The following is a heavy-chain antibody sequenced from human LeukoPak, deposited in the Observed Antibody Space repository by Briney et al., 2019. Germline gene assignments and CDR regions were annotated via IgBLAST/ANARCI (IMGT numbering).Heavy chain of an antibody. Sequence: SETLSLTCNVSGGSISSSSYYWGWIRQPPGKGLEWIGSIYYSGSTYYNPSLKSRVTISVDTSKNQFSLKLSSVTAADTAVYYCAKRPSIIVGVSNWFDPWGQGTLVTVSS. CDR3: AKRPSIIVGVSNWFDP. V-gene: IGHV4-39*07. J-gene: IGHJ5*02. D-gene: IGHD1-26*01. CDR1: GGSISSSSYY. CDR2: IYYSGST.